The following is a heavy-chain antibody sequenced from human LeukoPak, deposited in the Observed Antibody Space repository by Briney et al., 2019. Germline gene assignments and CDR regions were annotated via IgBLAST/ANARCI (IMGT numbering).Heavy chain of an antibody. D-gene: IGHD5-18*01. J-gene: IGHJ4*02. V-gene: IGHV1-46*01. Sequence: ASVKVSCKAGGYTFSSFYIHWVRQAPGQGLEWMGKINPSGGSTDYAQRFRGRVTMTRDTSTRTVYMELSSLISEDTAVYYCVKGWIQAVGNFCWGQGTLVTVSS. CDR3: VKGWIQAVGNFC. CDR2: INPSGGST. CDR1: GYTFSSFY.